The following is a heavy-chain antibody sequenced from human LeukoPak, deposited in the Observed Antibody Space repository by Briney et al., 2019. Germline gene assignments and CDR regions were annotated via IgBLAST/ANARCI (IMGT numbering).Heavy chain of an antibody. CDR2: ISSSGSTI. J-gene: IGHJ4*02. CDR3: ARARDGYKKGGFDY. V-gene: IGHV3-48*04. CDR1: GFTFSSYS. D-gene: IGHD5-24*01. Sequence: GGSLRLSCAASGFTFSSYSMNWVRQAPGKGLEWVSYISSSGSTIYYADSVKGRFTISRDNAKNSLYLQMNSLRAEDTAVYYCARARDGYKKGGFDYWGQGTLVTVSS.